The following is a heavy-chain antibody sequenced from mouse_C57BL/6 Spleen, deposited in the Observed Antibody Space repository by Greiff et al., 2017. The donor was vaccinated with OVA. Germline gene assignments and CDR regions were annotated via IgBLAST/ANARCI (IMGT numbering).Heavy chain of an antibody. CDR3: ARYYAYFDY. CDR2: INPNNGGT. Sequence: EVQLQQSGPELVKPGASVKISCKASGYTFTDYYMNWVKQSHGKSLEWIGDINPNNGGTSYNQKFKGKATLTVDKSSSTAYMELRSLTSEDSAVYYCARYYAYFDYWGQGTTLTVSS. CDR1: GYTFTDYY. J-gene: IGHJ2*01. D-gene: IGHD1-1*02. V-gene: IGHV1-26*01.